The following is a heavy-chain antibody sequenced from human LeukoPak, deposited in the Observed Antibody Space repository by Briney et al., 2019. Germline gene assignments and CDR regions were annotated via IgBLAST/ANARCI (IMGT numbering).Heavy chain of an antibody. J-gene: IGHJ5*02. CDR1: GFTFSSYE. Sequence: QPGGSLRLPCAASGFTFSSYEMNWVRQAPGKGLEWVSYISSSGSTIYYADSVKGRFTISRDNAKNSLYLQMNSLRAEDTAVYYCARDSAFNWFDPWGQGTLVTVSS. CDR3: ARDSAFNWFDP. V-gene: IGHV3-48*03. CDR2: ISSSGSTI.